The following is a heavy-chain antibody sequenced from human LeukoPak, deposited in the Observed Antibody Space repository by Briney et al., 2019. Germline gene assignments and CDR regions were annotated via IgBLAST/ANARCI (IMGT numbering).Heavy chain of an antibody. V-gene: IGHV3-30*02. J-gene: IGHJ4*02. CDR1: GFTFSSYG. CDR3: AKGLGDGYNYSGY. D-gene: IGHD5-24*01. Sequence: PGGSLRLSCAASGFTFSSYGMHWVRQAPGKGLEWVAFIRYDGSNKYYADSVKGRFTISRDNSKNTLYLQMNSLRAEDTAVYYCAKGLGDGYNYSGYWGQGTLVTVSS. CDR2: IRYDGSNK.